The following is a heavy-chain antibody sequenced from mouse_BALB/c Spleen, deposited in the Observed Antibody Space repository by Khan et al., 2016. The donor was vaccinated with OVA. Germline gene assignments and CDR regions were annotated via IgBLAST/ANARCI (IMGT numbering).Heavy chain of an antibody. CDR2: IDTFSGGT. V-gene: IGHV1S135*01. CDR3: TRHDYVAWFTY. D-gene: IGHD2-4*01. Sequence: IQLVQSGPELMKPGASVKISCKASGYSFTSYYIHWLMQSHGKSLEWIGDIDTFSGGTTYNQKFKGKATWTVDKTCRTVYKILSNLTSEASTVYYCTRHDYVAWFTYWGQGTLVTVSA. J-gene: IGHJ3*01. CDR1: GYSFTSYY.